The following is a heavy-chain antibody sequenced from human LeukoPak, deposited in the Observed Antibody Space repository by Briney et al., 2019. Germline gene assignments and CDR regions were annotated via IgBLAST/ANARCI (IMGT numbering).Heavy chain of an antibody. J-gene: IGHJ5*02. D-gene: IGHD6-19*01. CDR1: GFTFSSYW. CDR2: IKQDGSEK. Sequence: GGSLRLSCAASGFTFSSYWMSWVRQAPGKGLEWVANIKQDGSEKHYVDSVKGRFTISRDNAKNSLYLQMNSLRAEDTAVYYCARDSSGWYAKLNWFDPWGQGTLVTVSS. V-gene: IGHV3-7*05. CDR3: ARDSSGWYAKLNWFDP.